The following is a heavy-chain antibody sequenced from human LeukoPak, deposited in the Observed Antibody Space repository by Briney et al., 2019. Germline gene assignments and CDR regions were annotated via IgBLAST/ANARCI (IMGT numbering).Heavy chain of an antibody. J-gene: IGHJ4*02. CDR1: GNTLTELS. CDR3: ATRGRYFDWFPPHY. V-gene: IGHV1-24*01. Sequence: ASVKVSCKVSGNTLTELSIHWVRQAPGNGLEWMGRFDPEDGDTTYAQNFQGRVTMTEDTSTDTAYMELSNLKSEDTAVYYCATRGRYFDWFPPHYWGQGTLITVSS. D-gene: IGHD3-9*01. CDR2: FDPEDGDT.